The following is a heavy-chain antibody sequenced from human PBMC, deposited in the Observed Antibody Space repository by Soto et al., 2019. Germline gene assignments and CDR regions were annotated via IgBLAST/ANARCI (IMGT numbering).Heavy chain of an antibody. V-gene: IGHV3-23*01. CDR1: GFTFSSYA. Sequence: GGSLRLSCAASGFTFSSYAMSWVRQAPGKGLEWVSAISGSGGSTYYADSVKGRFTISRDNSKNTLYLQMNSLRAEDTAVYYCAKDPKSDYYGSGSFYYYYYMDVWGKGTTVTVSS. D-gene: IGHD3-10*01. J-gene: IGHJ6*03. CDR2: ISGSGGST. CDR3: AKDPKSDYYGSGSFYYYYYMDV.